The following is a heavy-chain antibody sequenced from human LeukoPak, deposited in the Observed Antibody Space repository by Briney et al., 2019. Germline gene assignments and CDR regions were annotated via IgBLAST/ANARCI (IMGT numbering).Heavy chain of an antibody. D-gene: IGHD5-12*01. J-gene: IGHJ4*02. Sequence: GGSLRLSCAASGFTFSSYAMSWVRQAPGKGLEWVSAISGSGGSTYYADSVKGRFTISRDPSKNTLYLQMNSLRVEDTAVYYCAKGGGYSGFDSSNFDYWGQGTLVTVSS. CDR1: GFTFSSYA. CDR3: AKGGGYSGFDSSNFDY. V-gene: IGHV3-23*01. CDR2: ISGSGGST.